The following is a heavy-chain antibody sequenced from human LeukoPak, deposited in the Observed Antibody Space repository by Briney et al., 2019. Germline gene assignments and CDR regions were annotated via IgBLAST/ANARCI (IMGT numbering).Heavy chain of an antibody. Sequence: SETLSLTCTVSGGSISSSYWSWIRQPPGKGLEWIGYIYYSGSTNYNPSLKSRVTISIDTSKNQFSLKLSSVTAADTAVYYCARDPGYYYDSSGGRLPWGQGTLVTVSS. CDR2: IYYSGST. J-gene: IGHJ4*02. CDR3: ARDPGYYYDSSGGRLP. D-gene: IGHD3-22*01. CDR1: GGSISSSY. V-gene: IGHV4-59*12.